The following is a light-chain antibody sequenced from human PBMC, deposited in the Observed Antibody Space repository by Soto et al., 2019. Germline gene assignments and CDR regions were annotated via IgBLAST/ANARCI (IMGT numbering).Light chain of an antibody. CDR2: PGT. J-gene: IGLJ2*01. Sequence: QSVLTQPPSMSGAPGQRFAFPCTGTSPNIGADYDVFWYHQLPGTAPKLLFNPGTNRPSAVPDRFSGYKSGTSASLAITGLQPEDGADYYCQSYDRNLIGSVIFGGGTKLTVL. V-gene: IGLV1-40*01. CDR1: SPNIGADYD. CDR3: QSYDRNLIGSVI.